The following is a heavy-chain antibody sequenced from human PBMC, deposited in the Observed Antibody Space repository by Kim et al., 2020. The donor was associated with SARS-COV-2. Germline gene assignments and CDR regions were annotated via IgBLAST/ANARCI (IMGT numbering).Heavy chain of an antibody. CDR3: TTTLETVTTLPFVVDY. V-gene: IGHV3-15*01. Sequence: PVKGRLTISREDSKNTLYLQMNSLKTQATAVYYCTTTLETVTTLPFVVDYWGQGTLVTVSS. J-gene: IGHJ4*02. D-gene: IGHD4-4*01.